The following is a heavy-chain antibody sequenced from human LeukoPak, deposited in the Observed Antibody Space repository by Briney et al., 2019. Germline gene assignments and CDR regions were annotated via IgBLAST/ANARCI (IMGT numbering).Heavy chain of an antibody. CDR3: ARWYYDILTGYYTLFDY. J-gene: IGHJ4*02. V-gene: IGHV1-2*02. D-gene: IGHD3-9*01. CDR1: GYTFTGYY. Sequence: ASVKVSCKASGYTFTGYYMHWVRQAPGQGLEWMGWINPNSGGTDYAQKSQGRVTMTRDTSISTAYMELNRLRSDDTAVYYCARWYYDILTGYYTLFDYWGQGTLVTVSS. CDR2: INPNSGGT.